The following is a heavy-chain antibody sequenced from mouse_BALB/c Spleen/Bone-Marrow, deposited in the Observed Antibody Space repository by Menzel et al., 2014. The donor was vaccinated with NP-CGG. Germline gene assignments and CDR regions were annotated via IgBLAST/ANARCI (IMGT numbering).Heavy chain of an antibody. J-gene: IGHJ4*01. CDR3: ARNDGYYRAMDY. CDR1: GYAFXSSW. D-gene: IGHD2-3*01. Sequence: QVQLQQSGPELVKPGASVKISCKASGYAFXSSWMNWVKQRPGQGLEWIGRIYPGDGDTNYNGKFKGKATLTADKSSTTAYMQLSSLTSVDSAVYFCARNDGYYRAMDYWGQGTSVTVSS. V-gene: IGHV1-82*01. CDR2: IYPGDGDT.